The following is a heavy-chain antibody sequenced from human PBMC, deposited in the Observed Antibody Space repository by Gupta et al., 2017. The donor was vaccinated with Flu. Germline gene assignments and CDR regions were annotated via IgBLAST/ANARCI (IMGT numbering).Heavy chain of an antibody. CDR2: IKQDGSDI. CDR1: GFPFSRYW. Sequence: EVQVVESGGGLVQPGGSLRLSCEASGFPFSRYWMSWVRQAPGKGLEWVANIKQDGSDIFYVDSVKGRFTISRDNAKNSLHLEINSLRAEDTSVYYCVRDRYMEVGPAAGVFEVWGQGTVVTVSS. CDR3: VRDRYMEVGPAAGVFEV. J-gene: IGHJ3*01. V-gene: IGHV3-7*01. D-gene: IGHD2-2*01.